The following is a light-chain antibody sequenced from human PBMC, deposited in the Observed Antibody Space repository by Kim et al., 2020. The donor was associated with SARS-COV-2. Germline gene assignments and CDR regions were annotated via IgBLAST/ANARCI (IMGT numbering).Light chain of an antibody. CDR2: EDN. V-gene: IGLV6-57*02. J-gene: IGLJ2*01. CDR3: QSYDSNNQGV. CDR1: SGNIASNF. Sequence: KTVTLSYAGSSGNIASNFGQWYQQRPGSAPTTVIYEDNQRPSGVPDRFSGSIDSSSNSASLTISGLKTEDEADYSCQSYDSNNQGVFGGGTQLTVL.